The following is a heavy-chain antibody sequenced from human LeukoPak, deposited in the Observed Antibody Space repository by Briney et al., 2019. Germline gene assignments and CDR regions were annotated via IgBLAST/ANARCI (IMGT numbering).Heavy chain of an antibody. V-gene: IGHV3-30*18. D-gene: IGHD1-7*01. Sequence: GGSLRLSCAASGFTFSNYAMHWVRQAPGKGLEWVAIISYDGSSKYYADSVKGRFTISRDNSKNTLYLQMNSLGPEDTAMYYCAKVRVVFNWNYAYYFDYWGQGTLVTVSS. CDR1: GFTFSNYA. CDR2: ISYDGSSK. CDR3: AKVRVVFNWNYAYYFDY. J-gene: IGHJ4*02.